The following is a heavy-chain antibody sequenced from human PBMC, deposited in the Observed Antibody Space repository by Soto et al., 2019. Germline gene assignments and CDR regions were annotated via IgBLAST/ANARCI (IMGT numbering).Heavy chain of an antibody. Sequence: PSETLSLTCTVSGGSNSSGDYYWSWIRQPPGKGLEWIGYIYYSGSTYYNPSLKSRVTISVDTSKNQFSLKLSSVTAADTAVYYCASVSYFNAFDYWGQGTLVTVSS. J-gene: IGHJ4*02. D-gene: IGHD3-9*01. CDR2: IYYSGST. V-gene: IGHV4-30-4*01. CDR3: ASVSYFNAFDY. CDR1: GGSNSSGDYY.